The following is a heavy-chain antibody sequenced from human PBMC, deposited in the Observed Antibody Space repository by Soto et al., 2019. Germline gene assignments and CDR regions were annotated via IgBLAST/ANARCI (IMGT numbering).Heavy chain of an antibody. CDR1: GFTFSSYS. D-gene: IGHD2-15*01. Sequence: GGSLRLSCAASGFTFSSYSMNWVRQAPGKGLEWVSSISSSSSYIYYADSVKGRFTISRDNAKNSLYLQMNSLRAEDTAVYYCARDRCSGGSCYSGWDWFDPWGQGTLVTVSS. J-gene: IGHJ5*02. V-gene: IGHV3-21*01. CDR3: ARDRCSGGSCYSGWDWFDP. CDR2: ISSSSSYI.